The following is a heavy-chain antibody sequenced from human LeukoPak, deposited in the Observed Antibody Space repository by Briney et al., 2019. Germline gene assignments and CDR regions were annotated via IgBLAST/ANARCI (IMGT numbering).Heavy chain of an antibody. Sequence: PGGSLRLSCAASGFTFSSYAMTWVRQAPEKGLEWVSAISGSGGTTYYADSVKGRFTISRDNSKNTLYLQMNSLRAEDTAVYYCAKDRYSGLNTIDYWGQGTLVAVSS. CDR3: AKDRYSGLNTIDY. J-gene: IGHJ4*02. D-gene: IGHD6-13*01. CDR2: ISGSGGTT. V-gene: IGHV3-23*01. CDR1: GFTFSSYA.